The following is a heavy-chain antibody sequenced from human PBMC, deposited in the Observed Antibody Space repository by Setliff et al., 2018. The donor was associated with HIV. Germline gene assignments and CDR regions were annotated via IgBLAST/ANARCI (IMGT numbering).Heavy chain of an antibody. V-gene: IGHV4-31*03. J-gene: IGHJ4*02. CDR2: IYYGGST. D-gene: IGHD3-3*01. CDR1: GGSTTSGGYY. Sequence: SETLSLTCSVSGGSTTSGGYYWSWIRQHPGKGLEYIGYIYYGGSTYYNPSLKSRVTMSIDTSTQQFFLNVTSVTAADTAVYYCAGFSYNFWVYRFDHWGQGALVTVSS. CDR3: AGFSYNFWVYRFDH.